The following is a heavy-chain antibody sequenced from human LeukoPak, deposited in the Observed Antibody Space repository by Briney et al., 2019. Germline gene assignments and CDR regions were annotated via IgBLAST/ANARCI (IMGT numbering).Heavy chain of an antibody. CDR2: ISSSSSTI. V-gene: IGHV3-48*02. J-gene: IGHJ5*02. CDR3: AREVGNRMTLGGWFDP. D-gene: IGHD3-10*01. Sequence: PGGSLRLSCAASGFTFSSYLWMHWVRQAPGKGLEWVSYISSSSSTIYYADSVKGRFTISRDNAKNSLYLQMNSLRDEDTAVYYCAREVGNRMTLGGWFDPWGQGTLVTVSS. CDR1: GFTFSSYL.